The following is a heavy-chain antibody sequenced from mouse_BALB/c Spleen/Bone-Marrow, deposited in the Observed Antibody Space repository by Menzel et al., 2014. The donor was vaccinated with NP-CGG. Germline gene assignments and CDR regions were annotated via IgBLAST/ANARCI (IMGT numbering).Heavy chain of an antibody. D-gene: IGHD2-4*01. J-gene: IGHJ3*01. Sequence: VQLQESGPELVRPGVSVKISRKGSGYTFTDYATHWVKQSHAKSLEWIGVISTYSGNTNYNQKFKGKATMTVDKSSSTAYMELARLTSEDSAIYYCARGSMITTDWFAYWGQGTLVTVSA. CDR3: ARGSMITTDWFAY. CDR2: ISTYSGNT. CDR1: GYTFTDYA. V-gene: IGHV1-67*01.